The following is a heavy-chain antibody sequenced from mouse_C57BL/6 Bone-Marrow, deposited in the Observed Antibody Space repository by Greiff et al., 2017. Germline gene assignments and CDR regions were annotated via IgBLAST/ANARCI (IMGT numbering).Heavy chain of an antibody. CDR3: ARPAYGSSCFDY. D-gene: IGHD1-1*01. J-gene: IGHJ2*01. Sequence: EVQGVESGGDLVKPGGSLKLSCAASGFTFSSYGMSWVRQTPDKRLEWVATISSGGSYTYYPDSVKGRFTISRDNAKNTLYLQMSSLKSEDTAMYYCARPAYGSSCFDYWGQGTTLTVSS. CDR2: ISSGGSYT. CDR1: GFTFSSYG. V-gene: IGHV5-6*01.